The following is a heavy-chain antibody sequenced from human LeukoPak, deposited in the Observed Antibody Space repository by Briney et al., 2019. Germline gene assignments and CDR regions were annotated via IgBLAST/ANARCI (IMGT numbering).Heavy chain of an antibody. Sequence: SETLSLTCTVSGGSISSSSYYWGWIRQPPGKGLEWIGSIYFSGSTYYNPSLKSRVTISVDTSKNQFSLKLSSVTAADSAVYYCARDSCSSTSCRRKFDNWGQGTLVTVSS. D-gene: IGHD2-2*01. CDR1: GGSISSSSYY. CDR2: IYFSGST. J-gene: IGHJ4*02. V-gene: IGHV4-39*07. CDR3: ARDSCSSTSCRRKFDN.